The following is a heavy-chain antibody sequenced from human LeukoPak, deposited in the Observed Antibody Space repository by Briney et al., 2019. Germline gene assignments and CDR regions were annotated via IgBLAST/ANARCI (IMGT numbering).Heavy chain of an antibody. V-gene: IGHV3-30*02. J-gene: IGHJ4*02. D-gene: IGHD6-19*01. CDR1: GFTFSSYS. CDR3: ATGSSSGWYGRLDY. Sequence: GGSLRLSCAASGFTFSSYSMNWVRQAPGKGLEWVAFIRYDGSNKYYVDSVKGRFTISRDNSKNTLYLQMNSLRAEDTAVYCATGSSSGWYGRLDYWGQGTLVTVSS. CDR2: IRYDGSNK.